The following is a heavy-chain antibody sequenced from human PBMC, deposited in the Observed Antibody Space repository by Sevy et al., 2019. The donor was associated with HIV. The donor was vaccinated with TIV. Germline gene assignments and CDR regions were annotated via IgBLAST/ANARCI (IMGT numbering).Heavy chain of an antibody. CDR1: GGTFSSYA. V-gene: IGHV1-69*13. J-gene: IGHJ6*02. Sequence: ASVKVSCKASGGTFSSYAISWVRQAPGQGLEWMGGIIPIFGTANYAQKFQGRVTITADESTSTAYMELSSLRSEDTAVYYCARHKAPYYYYGMDVWGQRTTVTVSS. CDR3: ARHKAPYYYYGMDV. CDR2: IIPIFGTA.